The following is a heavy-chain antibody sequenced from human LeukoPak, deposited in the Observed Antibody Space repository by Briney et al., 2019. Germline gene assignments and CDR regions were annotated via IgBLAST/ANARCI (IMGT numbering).Heavy chain of an antibody. J-gene: IGHJ4*02. Sequence: PSDTLSLTRTLWCGPLSCYYWRYIRPPPGKALEWSGYIYYSGGPNYNPSLKRRVHISRDTSKNQFSLKLSSVTAADTAVYYCARHFTPAAAGSFDYWGQGTLVTVSS. CDR1: CGPLSCYY. D-gene: IGHD6-13*01. V-gene: IGHV4-59*08. CDR3: ARHFTPAAAGSFDY. CDR2: IYYSGGP.